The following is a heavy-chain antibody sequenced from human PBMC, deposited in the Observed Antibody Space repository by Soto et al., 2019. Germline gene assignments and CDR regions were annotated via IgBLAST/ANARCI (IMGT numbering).Heavy chain of an antibody. CDR3: ARLHYISSFSFY. CDR1: GNSFTTHW. J-gene: IGHJ4*02. D-gene: IGHD6-6*01. V-gene: IGHV5-51*01. CDR2: IYPGDSHV. Sequence: PGASLKISCQHSGNSFTTHWIGWVRQMRGKGLEWMGLIYPGDSHVRYGPSFQGQVTISTDRSTTTAYLQWSSLKDSDTAIYYCARLHYISSFSFYCGQGTLVTVSS.